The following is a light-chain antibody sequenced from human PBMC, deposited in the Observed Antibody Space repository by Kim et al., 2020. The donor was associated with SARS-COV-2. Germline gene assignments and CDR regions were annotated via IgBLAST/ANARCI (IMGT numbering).Light chain of an antibody. CDR2: GAS. CDR3: QQYDDWPPRT. V-gene: IGKV3-15*01. J-gene: IGKJ1*01. CDR1: QSVGSY. Sequence: SPGERATLSCRASQSVGSYVAWYQQKPGQAPRLLIYGASTRATEIPARFSGSGSGTEFTLIISSLQSEDFADYFCQQYDDWPPRTFGQGTKVDIK.